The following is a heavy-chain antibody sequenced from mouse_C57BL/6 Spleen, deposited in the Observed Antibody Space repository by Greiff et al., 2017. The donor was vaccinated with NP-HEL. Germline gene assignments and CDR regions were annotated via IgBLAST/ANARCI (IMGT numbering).Heavy chain of an antibody. J-gene: IGHJ3*01. Sequence: QVQLQQSGAELVKPGASVKISCKASGYAFSSYWMNWVKQRPGKGLEWIGQIYPGDGDTNYNGKVKGKATLTADKSSSTAYMQLSSLTSEDSAVYFCARGDSSGYTWFAYWGQGTLVTVSA. D-gene: IGHD3-2*02. CDR3: ARGDSSGYTWFAY. CDR2: IYPGDGDT. V-gene: IGHV1-80*01. CDR1: GYAFSSYW.